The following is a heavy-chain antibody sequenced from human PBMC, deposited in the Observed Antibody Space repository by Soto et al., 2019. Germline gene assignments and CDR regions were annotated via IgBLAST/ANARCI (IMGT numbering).Heavy chain of an antibody. J-gene: IGHJ5*02. CDR3: AKNSYWFDT. CDR1: GFTFSSND. CDR2: IDGSGATT. Sequence: EVQVLEPGGGLVQPGGSLRLSCAASGFTFSSNDMTWVRQAPGKGLEWVSTIDGSGATTYYADFVEGRFTVSRDNSKNAAYFQMNNWRADSTAVYCCAKNSYWFDTWGQGTLVTVSS. V-gene: IGHV3-23*01.